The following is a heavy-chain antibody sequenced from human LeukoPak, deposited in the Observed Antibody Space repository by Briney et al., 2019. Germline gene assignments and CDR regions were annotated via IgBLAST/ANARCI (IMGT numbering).Heavy chain of an antibody. CDR2: IRLDGVTT. J-gene: IGHJ1*01. D-gene: IGHD3-9*01. CDR1: GFTFSTYG. V-gene: IGHV3-30*02. CDR3: AKGYDTRH. Sequence: GGSLRLSCAASGFTFSTYGMHWVRQAPGKGLEWVAFIRLDGVTTYHADSVKGRVTISRDNSKNTLYLQMNSLRTEDTAMYYCAKGYDTRHWGQGTLVIVSS.